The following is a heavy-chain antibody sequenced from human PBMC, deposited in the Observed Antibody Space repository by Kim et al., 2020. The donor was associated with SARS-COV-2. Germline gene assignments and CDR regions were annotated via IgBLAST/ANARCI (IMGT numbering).Heavy chain of an antibody. CDR3: AGDRGVPWYFDY. Sequence: GGSLRLSCAASGFTLVSYSMNWVRQAPGKGLEWLSYISGSGSIIYYADSVKGRFTISRDNAKNSLYLQMNSLRAEDTAVYFCAGDRGVPWYFDYWGQGILVTVSS. V-gene: IGHV3-48*04. CDR2: ISGSGSII. J-gene: IGHJ4*02. CDR1: GFTLVSYS. D-gene: IGHD3-10*01.